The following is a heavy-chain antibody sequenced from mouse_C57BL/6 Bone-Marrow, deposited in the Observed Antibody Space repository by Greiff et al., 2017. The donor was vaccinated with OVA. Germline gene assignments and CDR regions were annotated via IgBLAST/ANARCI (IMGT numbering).Heavy chain of an antibody. D-gene: IGHD4-1*01. CDR3: ARKLGDY. V-gene: IGHV3-6*01. CDR2: ISYDGSN. Sequence: EVKLQESGPGLVKPSQSLSLTCSVTGYSITGGYYWNWIRQFPGNILECMGYISYDGSNNYNPSLKNRISITRDTSKNQLFLKLNSVTTEDTAAYDCARKLGDYWGQGTTLTVSS. J-gene: IGHJ2*01. CDR1: GYSITGGYY.